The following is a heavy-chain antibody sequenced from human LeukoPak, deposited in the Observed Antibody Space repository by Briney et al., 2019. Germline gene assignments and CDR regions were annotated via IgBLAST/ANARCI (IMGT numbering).Heavy chain of an antibody. Sequence: TTSETLSLTCTVSGGSISTSSYYWGWVRQPPGKGLEWIGNIFYSGSTYYSPSLKSRVTISLDTSRNQFTLKLNSVTPEDTAVYYCARDVFSPLGGKAYGSGSSPSFAWYYYMDVWGKGTTVTVSS. CDR2: IFYSGST. CDR3: ARDVFSPLGGKAYGSGSSPSFAWYYYMDV. V-gene: IGHV4-39*06. D-gene: IGHD3-10*01. CDR1: GGSISTSSYY. J-gene: IGHJ6*03.